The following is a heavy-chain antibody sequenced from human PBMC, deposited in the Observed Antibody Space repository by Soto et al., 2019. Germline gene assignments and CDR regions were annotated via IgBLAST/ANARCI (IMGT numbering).Heavy chain of an antibody. V-gene: IGHV4-59*01. Sequence: SETLSLTCTVSGRSIRSYYWSWIRQPPGKGLEWIGYIYYSGSTNYNPSLKSRVTISVDTSKNQFSLKLSSVTAADTAVYYCARVTTEIDIFDYWGQGTLVTVS. CDR2: IYYSGST. CDR1: GRSIRSYY. D-gene: IGHD4-17*01. J-gene: IGHJ4*02. CDR3: ARVTTEIDIFDY.